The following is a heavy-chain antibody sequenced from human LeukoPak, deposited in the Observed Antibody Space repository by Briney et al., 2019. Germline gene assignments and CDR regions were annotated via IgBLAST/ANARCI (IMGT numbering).Heavy chain of an antibody. J-gene: IGHJ3*02. V-gene: IGHV3-11*04. D-gene: IGHD5-18*01. CDR1: GFTFSDYY. Sequence: GGSLGLSCAASGFTFSDYYMSWIRQAPGKGLEWVSYISSSGSTIYYADSVKGRFTISRDNAKNSLYLQMNSLRAEDTAVYYCASPIQLWPYDAFDIWGQGTMVTVSS. CDR2: ISSSGSTI. CDR3: ASPIQLWPYDAFDI.